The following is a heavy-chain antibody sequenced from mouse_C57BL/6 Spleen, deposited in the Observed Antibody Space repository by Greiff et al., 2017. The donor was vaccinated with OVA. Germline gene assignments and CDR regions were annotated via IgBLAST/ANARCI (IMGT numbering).Heavy chain of an antibody. V-gene: IGHV1-81*01. CDR2: IYPRSGNT. Sequence: QVQLQQSGAELARPGASVKLSCKASGYTFTSYGISWVKQRTGQGLEWIGEIYPRSGNTYSNEKFKGKATLTADKSSSTAYMELRSLTSEDSAVYFCARWKELGGRDYFDYWGQGTTLTVSS. CDR1: GYTFTSYG. J-gene: IGHJ2*01. CDR3: ARWKELGGRDYFDY. D-gene: IGHD4-1*01.